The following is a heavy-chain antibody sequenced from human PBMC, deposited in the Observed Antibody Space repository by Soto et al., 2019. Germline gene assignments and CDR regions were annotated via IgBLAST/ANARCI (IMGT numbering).Heavy chain of an antibody. CDR1: GGTFSSYA. Sequence: ASVKVSCKASGGTFSSYAISWVRQAPGQGLEWMGGIIPIFGTANYAQKFQGRVTITADESTSTAYMELSSLRSEDTAVYYCARVVDSSGYYSYYYYGMDVWGQGTTVTVSS. CDR2: IIPIFGTA. D-gene: IGHD3-22*01. CDR3: ARVVDSSGYYSYYYYGMDV. V-gene: IGHV1-69*13. J-gene: IGHJ6*02.